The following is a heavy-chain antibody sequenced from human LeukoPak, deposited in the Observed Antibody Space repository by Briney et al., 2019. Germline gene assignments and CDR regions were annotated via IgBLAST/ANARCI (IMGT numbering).Heavy chain of an antibody. J-gene: IGHJ4*02. CDR2: ISSSSSYI. CDR1: GFTFSSYS. Sequence: PGGSLRLSCAASGFTFSSYSMNWVRQAPGKGLEWVSSISSSSSYIYYADSVKGRFTISRDNSKNTLYLQMNSLRAEDTAVYFCAREYGSGTFDWGQGTLVTVSS. V-gene: IGHV3-21*04. D-gene: IGHD2-2*01. CDR3: AREYGSGTFD.